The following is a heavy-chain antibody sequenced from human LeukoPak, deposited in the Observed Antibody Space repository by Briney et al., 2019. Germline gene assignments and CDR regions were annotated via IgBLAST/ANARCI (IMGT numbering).Heavy chain of an antibody. CDR1: GDSINTYY. CDR2: IYFSGTT. D-gene: IGHD2-8*01. Sequence: SETLSLTCTVSGDSINTYYWGWIRQPPGKGLEWIGYIYFSGTTKYNPSLESRVTISVDTSKNQFSLKLSSVTAADTAVYYCARRRAEGGCNGHYNWFDPWGQGILVTVSS. J-gene: IGHJ5*02. V-gene: IGHV4-59*08. CDR3: ARRRAEGGCNGHYNWFDP.